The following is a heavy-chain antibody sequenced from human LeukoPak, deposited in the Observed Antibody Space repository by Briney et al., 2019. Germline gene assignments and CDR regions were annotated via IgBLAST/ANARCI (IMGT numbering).Heavy chain of an antibody. J-gene: IGHJ4*02. CDR2: RNVNSDGT. V-gene: IGHV1-2*02. CDR1: GYTFTDYY. D-gene: IGHD2-15*01. Sequence: ASEKVSCKASGYTFTDYYMHGVRQGPGQGREWMGWRNVNSDGTSLAQRLQGRVTMTRDTSISRAYLDLSRLISDDTAVYYCARDAGYCTGGSCWYFDHWGQGTLVTVSS. CDR3: ARDAGYCTGGSCWYFDH.